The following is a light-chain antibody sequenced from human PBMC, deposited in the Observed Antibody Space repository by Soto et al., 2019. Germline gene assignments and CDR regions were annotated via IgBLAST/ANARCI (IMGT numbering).Light chain of an antibody. V-gene: IGLV1-44*01. CDR1: SSNIGSNT. J-gene: IGLJ2*01. CDR3: AAWDDSLNGAV. CDR2: SNN. Sequence: QSVLTEPPSASGTPGQRVIISCSGSSSNIGSNTVNWYQQLPGTAPKLLIYSNNQRPSGVPDRISGSKSGTSASLAISGLQSEDEADYYCAAWDDSLNGAVFGGGTKLTVL.